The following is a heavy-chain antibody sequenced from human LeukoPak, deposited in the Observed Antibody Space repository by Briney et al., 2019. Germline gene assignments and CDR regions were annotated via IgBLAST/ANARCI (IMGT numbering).Heavy chain of an antibody. V-gene: IGHV1-18*01. Sequence: ASVKVSCKASGYTFTSYGISWVRQAPGQGLEWMGWISAYNGNTNYAQKLQGRVTMTTDTSTSTAYMELRSLRSDDTAVYHCARLITHYDAFDIWGQGTMVTVSS. J-gene: IGHJ3*02. CDR1: GYTFTSYG. D-gene: IGHD3-16*01. CDR3: ARLITHYDAFDI. CDR2: ISAYNGNT.